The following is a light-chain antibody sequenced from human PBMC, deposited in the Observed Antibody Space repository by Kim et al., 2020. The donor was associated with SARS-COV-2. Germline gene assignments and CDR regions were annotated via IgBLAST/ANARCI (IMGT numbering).Light chain of an antibody. CDR2: AAS. CDR3: QKYNGAPWT. V-gene: IGKV1-27*01. J-gene: IGKJ1*01. Sequence: SAAVGDRVTITCRARQGISKDLAWYQQKPGNAPKLLIFAASALQSGVPTRFSGSGSGTDFTLTISSLQPEDVATYYCQKYNGAPWTFGQGTKVEI. CDR1: QGISKD.